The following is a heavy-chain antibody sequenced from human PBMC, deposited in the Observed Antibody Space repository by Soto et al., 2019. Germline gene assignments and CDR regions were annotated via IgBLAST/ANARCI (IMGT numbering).Heavy chain of an antibody. CDR3: ADAYYGSGSSSLY. Sequence: DVHLLESGGGLVQPGGSLRLSCEASGFTFSSYAMSWVRQAPGKGLEWVTTISDSGGSTYYADSVKGRFTVSRDNSKNTLYLQMDSLRPEDTAVYYCADAYYGSGSSSLYWGQGTLVTVSS. CDR1: GFTFSSYA. V-gene: IGHV3-23*01. CDR2: ISDSGGST. J-gene: IGHJ4*02. D-gene: IGHD3-10*01.